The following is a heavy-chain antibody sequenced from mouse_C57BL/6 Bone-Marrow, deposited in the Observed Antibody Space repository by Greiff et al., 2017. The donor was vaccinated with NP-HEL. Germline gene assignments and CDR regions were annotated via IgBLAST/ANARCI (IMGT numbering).Heavy chain of an antibody. D-gene: IGHD2-4*01. Sequence: VKLVESGPELVKPGASVKLSCKASGYTFTSYDINWVKQRPGQGLEWIGWIYPRDGSTKYNEKFKGKATLTVDTSSSTAYMELHSLTSDDSAVYFCASIYYDYDEYAMDYWGQGTSVTVSS. CDR3: ASIYYDYDEYAMDY. V-gene: IGHV1-85*01. J-gene: IGHJ4*01. CDR1: GYTFTSYD. CDR2: IYPRDGST.